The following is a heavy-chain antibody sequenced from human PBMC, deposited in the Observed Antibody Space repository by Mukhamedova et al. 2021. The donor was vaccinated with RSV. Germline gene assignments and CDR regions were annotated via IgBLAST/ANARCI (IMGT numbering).Heavy chain of an antibody. V-gene: IGHV4-4*07. Sequence: GRISTSGSPTYNPALKSRVSMSVDTSKNQFSLKLTSVTTTDTAVYYCARDRGRSPEKYFDSWGQGTLVTGSS. J-gene: IGHJ4*02. CDR3: ARDRGRSPEKYFDS. D-gene: IGHD6-25*01. CDR2: ISTSGSP.